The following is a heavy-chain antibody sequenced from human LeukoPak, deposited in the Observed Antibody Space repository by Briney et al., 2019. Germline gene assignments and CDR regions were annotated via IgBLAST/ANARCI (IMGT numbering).Heavy chain of an antibody. CDR3: ARGRYYYYMDV. J-gene: IGHJ6*03. V-gene: IGHV4-59*01. CDR1: GGSISSYY. CDR2: IYYSGST. Sequence: SETLSLTCTVSGGSISSYYWSWIRQPPGKGLEWIGYIYYSGSTNYNPSLKSRVTISVDTSKNQFSLKLSSVTAADTAVYYCARGRYYYYMDVWGKGTTVTVSS.